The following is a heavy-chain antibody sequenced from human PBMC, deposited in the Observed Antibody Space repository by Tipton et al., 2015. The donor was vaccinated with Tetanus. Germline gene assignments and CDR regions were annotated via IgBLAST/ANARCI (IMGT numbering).Heavy chain of an antibody. J-gene: IGHJ4*02. CDR1: GGSMSSSDYY. CDR3: ARPIKQWLVPVDS. D-gene: IGHD6-19*01. Sequence: TLSLTCSVSGGSMSSSDYYWGWIRQPPGKGLEWIGSMSHSGKTYYNPSLKSRVTMSVDTSKTHFYLNLSSVTAADTAVYYCARPIKQWLVPVDSWGQGTLVTVSS. V-gene: IGHV4-39*02. CDR2: MSHSGKT.